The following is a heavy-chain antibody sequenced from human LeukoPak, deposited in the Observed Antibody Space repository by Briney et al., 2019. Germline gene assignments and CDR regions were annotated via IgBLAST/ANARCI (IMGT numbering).Heavy chain of an antibody. Sequence: SETLSLTCAVYGGSFSGYYWSWIRQPPGKGLEWVGEINHSGSTNYNPSLKSRVTISVDTSKNQFSLRLSSVTAADTAVYYCARGYYYGSGSYPAYWGQGTLVTVSS. J-gene: IGHJ4*02. V-gene: IGHV4-34*01. CDR3: ARGYYYGSGSYPAY. D-gene: IGHD3-10*01. CDR2: INHSGST. CDR1: GGSFSGYY.